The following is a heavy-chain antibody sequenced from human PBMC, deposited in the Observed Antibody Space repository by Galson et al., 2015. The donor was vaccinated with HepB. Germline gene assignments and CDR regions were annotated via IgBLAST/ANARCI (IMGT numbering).Heavy chain of an antibody. CDR2: ISYDGSNK. CDR1: GFTFSSYA. D-gene: IGHD1-7*01. CDR3: ARDPALNWNYRHGMDV. Sequence: SLRLSCAASGFTFSSYAMHWVRQAPGKGLEWVAVISYDGSNKYYADSVKGRFTISRGNSKNTLYLQMNSLRAEDTAVYYCARDPALNWNYRHGMDVWGQGTTVTVSS. J-gene: IGHJ6*02. V-gene: IGHV3-30-3*01.